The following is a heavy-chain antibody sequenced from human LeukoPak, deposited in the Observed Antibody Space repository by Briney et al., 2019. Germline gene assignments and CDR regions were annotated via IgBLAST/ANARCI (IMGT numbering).Heavy chain of an antibody. CDR2: IIPIFGTA. D-gene: IGHD3-10*01. V-gene: IGHV1-69*05. CDR3: ASLYGSGSRSDY. CDR1: GGTFCSYA. Sequence: GASVKVSCKASGGTFCSYAISWVRQAPGQGLEWMGGIIPIFGTANYAQKFQGRVTITTDESTSTAYMELSSLRSEDTAVYYCASLYGSGSRSDYWGQGTLVTVSS. J-gene: IGHJ4*02.